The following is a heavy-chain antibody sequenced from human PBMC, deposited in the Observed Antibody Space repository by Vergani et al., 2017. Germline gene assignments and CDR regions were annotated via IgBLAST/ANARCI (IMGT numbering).Heavy chain of an antibody. CDR3: AKAAVTTISLFAY. D-gene: IGHD5-12*01. CDR1: GFTFSSNA. J-gene: IGHJ4*02. CDR2: ISGSGGST. Sequence: EVLLLESGGGLVQPGGSLRLSCVASGFTFSSNAMSWVRQAPGKGLEWVSSISGSGGSTYYADSVKGRFTISRDNPKNTLYLQMNSLRAEDSAIYYCAKAAVTTISLFAYWGQGTLVTVSS. V-gene: IGHV3-23*01.